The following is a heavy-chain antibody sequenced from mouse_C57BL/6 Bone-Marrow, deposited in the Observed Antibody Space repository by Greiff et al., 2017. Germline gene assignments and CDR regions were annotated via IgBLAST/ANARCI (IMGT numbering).Heavy chain of an antibody. D-gene: IGHD1-1*01. J-gene: IGHJ2*01. CDR1: GYTFTSYW. CDR2: IDPSDSYT. CDR3: ARAFSTVVAVDY. Sequence: QVQLQQPGAELVRPGTSVKLSCKASGYTFTSYWMHWVTQRPGQGLEWIGVIDPSDSYTNYNQKFKGKATLTVDTSSSTAYMQLSSLTSEDSAVYYCARAFSTVVAVDYWGQGTTLTVSS. V-gene: IGHV1-59*01.